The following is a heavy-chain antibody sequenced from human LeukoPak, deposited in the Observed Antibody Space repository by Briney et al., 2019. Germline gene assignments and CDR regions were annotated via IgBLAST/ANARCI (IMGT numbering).Heavy chain of an antibody. J-gene: IGHJ4*02. V-gene: IGHV3-7*01. D-gene: IGHD3-9*01. CDR2: IKQDGSEK. Sequence: GGSLRLSCAASGFTFSSFWMSWVRQAPGKGLEWVANIKQDGSEKYYVDSVKGRFTISRDNAKNSLYLQMNSLRAEDTAVYYCARGSLRYFDWLSKEGYFDYWGQGTLVTVSS. CDR3: ARGSLRYFDWLSKEGYFDY. CDR1: GFTFSSFW.